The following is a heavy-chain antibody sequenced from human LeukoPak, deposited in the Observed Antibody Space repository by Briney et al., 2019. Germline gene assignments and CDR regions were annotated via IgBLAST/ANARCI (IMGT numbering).Heavy chain of an antibody. J-gene: IGHJ5*02. V-gene: IGHV4-34*01. CDR3: ARGIRITMIVVVISNWFDP. CDR2: INHSGSA. CDR1: GGSFSAYY. D-gene: IGHD3-22*01. Sequence: SETLSLTCAVYGGSFSAYYWSWFRQPPGKGLEWIGEINHSGSANYNPSLKSRVTISVDTSKNQFSLKLSSVTAADTAVYYCARGIRITMIVVVISNWFDPWGQGTLVTVSS.